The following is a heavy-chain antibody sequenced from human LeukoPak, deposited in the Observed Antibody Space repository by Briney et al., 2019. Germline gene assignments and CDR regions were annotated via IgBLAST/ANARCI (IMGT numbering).Heavy chain of an antibody. CDR3: ARGSIAARDFDY. V-gene: IGHV3-13*01. CDR2: IGTAGDT. D-gene: IGHD6-6*01. CDR1: GFTFSSYD. J-gene: IGHJ4*02. Sequence: QPGGSLRLSCAASGFTFSSYDMHWVRQATGKGLEWVSAIGTAGDTYYPGSVKGRFTISRENAKNSLYLQMNSLRAGDTAVYYCARGSIAARDFDYWGQGTLVTVSS.